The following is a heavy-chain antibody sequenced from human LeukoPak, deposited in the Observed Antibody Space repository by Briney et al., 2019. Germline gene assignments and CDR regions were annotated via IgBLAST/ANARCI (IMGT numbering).Heavy chain of an antibody. J-gene: IGHJ4*02. CDR3: ARDYSGYYFGY. V-gene: IGHV3-48*03. CDR1: GFTFSNYE. CDR2: ISSSGSTI. Sequence: GGSLRLSCAASGFTFSNYEMNWVRHAPGKGLEWVSYISSSGSTIYYADSVKGRLTISRDNAKNSLYLQMNSLRAEDTAIYYCARDYSGYYFGYWGQGTLVTVSS. D-gene: IGHD3-22*01.